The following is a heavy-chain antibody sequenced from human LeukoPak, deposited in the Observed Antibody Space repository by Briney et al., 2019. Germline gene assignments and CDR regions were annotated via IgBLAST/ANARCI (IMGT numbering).Heavy chain of an antibody. CDR2: IYDSGST. V-gene: IGHV4-61*01. CDR3: ASVYSSSWYVDY. Sequence: SETLSLTCTVSGGSVSSGSYYWSWIRQPPGKGLEWIEYIYDSGSTNYNPSLKSRVTISVDTSKNQFSLKLSSVTAADTAVYYCASVYSSSWYVDYWGQGTLVTVSS. CDR1: GGSVSSGSYY. J-gene: IGHJ4*02. D-gene: IGHD6-13*01.